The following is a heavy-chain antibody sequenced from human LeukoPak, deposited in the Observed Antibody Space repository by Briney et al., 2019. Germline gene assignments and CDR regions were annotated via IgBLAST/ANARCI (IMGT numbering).Heavy chain of an antibody. CDR3: ARATLYGGNDP. V-gene: IGHV4-39*07. D-gene: IGHD4-23*01. CDR1: GGSISSSSYY. Sequence: PSETLSLTCTVSGGSISSSSYYWGWIRQPPGKGLEWIGSIYYSGSTYYNPSLKSRVTISVDTSKNQFSLKLSSVTAADTAVYYCARATLYGGNDPWGQGTLVTVSS. CDR2: IYYSGST. J-gene: IGHJ5*02.